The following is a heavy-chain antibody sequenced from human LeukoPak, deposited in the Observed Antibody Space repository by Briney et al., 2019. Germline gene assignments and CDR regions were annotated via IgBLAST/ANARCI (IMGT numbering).Heavy chain of an antibody. V-gene: IGHV3-48*03. Sequence: PGGSLRLSCAASVFTFSSYEMNWVRQAPGKGVEWVSYISSTGYTIYYADSVKGRFTISRDNAKNSLYLQMNSRRDEDTAVYYCARRRGGWFDPWGQGTLVTVSS. J-gene: IGHJ5*02. CDR1: VFTFSSYE. CDR2: ISSTGYTI. CDR3: ARRRGGWFDP. D-gene: IGHD3-16*01.